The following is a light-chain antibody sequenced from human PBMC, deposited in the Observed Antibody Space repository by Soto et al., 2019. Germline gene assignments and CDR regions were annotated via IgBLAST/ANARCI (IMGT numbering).Light chain of an antibody. Sequence: EIVLTQSPGTLSLSPGETASLSCWASKSIVSNFLAWYQQRRGQPPRLLIYDSSRRASGIPARFTGSGSGIAFTLTISRVEAEDSAVYYCHQTFHSPRTFAQGTRLEI. V-gene: IGKV3-20*01. CDR2: DSS. CDR3: HQTFHSPRT. CDR1: KSIVSNF. J-gene: IGKJ2*01.